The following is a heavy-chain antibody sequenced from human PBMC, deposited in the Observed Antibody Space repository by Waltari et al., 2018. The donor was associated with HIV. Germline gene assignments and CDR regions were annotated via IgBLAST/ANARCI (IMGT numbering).Heavy chain of an antibody. D-gene: IGHD1-26*01. CDR1: GFTFNTYG. Sequence: QVQLVESGGGVVQPGGSLRLACAASGFTFNTYGMHWVRQAPGKGLEWVAFIRYDGSDKNYADSVKGRLTISRDNSKNTLFLQMDSLTAEDTAVYYCARRGGESGSFLDSWGQGTLVSVSS. CDR3: ARRGGESGSFLDS. J-gene: IGHJ4*02. CDR2: IRYDGSDK. V-gene: IGHV3-30*02.